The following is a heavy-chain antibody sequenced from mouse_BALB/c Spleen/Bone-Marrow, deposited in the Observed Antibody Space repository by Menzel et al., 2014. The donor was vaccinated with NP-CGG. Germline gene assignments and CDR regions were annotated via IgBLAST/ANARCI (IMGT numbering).Heavy chain of an antibody. D-gene: IGHD1-1*01. CDR3: ARGGITTVVPYSMVY. CDR2: IDPRSGGT. CDR1: GYAFTNYL. J-gene: IGHJ4*01. V-gene: IGHV1-54*03. Sequence: QVQLQQSGAELVRPGTSVKVSCKASGYAFTNYLIEWVKQRPGQGLEWIGVIDPRSGGTDYNEKFKGKAPLTADKSSSTAYMQLNSLTSGDSAVYFCARGGITTVVPYSMVYWGQGTSVTVSS.